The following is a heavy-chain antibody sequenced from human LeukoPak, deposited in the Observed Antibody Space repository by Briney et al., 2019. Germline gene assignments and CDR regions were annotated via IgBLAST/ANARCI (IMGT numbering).Heavy chain of an antibody. J-gene: IGHJ6*03. CDR3: ARHLDAYYYYYYMDV. CDR2: ISAYNGNT. CDR1: GYTFTSYG. Sequence: GASVKVSCKASGYTFTSYGISWVRQAPGQGLEWMGWISAYNGNTNYAQKLQGRVTMTTDTSTSTAYMELRSLRSDDTAVYYCARHLDAYYYYYYMDVWGKGTTVTVSS. V-gene: IGHV1-18*01.